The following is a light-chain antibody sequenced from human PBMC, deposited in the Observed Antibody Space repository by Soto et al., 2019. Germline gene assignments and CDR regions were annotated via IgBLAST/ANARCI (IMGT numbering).Light chain of an antibody. CDR2: DAS. CDR1: QTVSNNY. J-gene: IGKJ3*01. CDR3: QQYGNAPFT. V-gene: IGKV3-20*01. Sequence: EIVLTQSPGTLSLSPGERATLSCRASQTVSNNYLAWYQQKPGRAPRLLIFDASTRATGISDRFSGSGSGTDFTLTISRLEPEDFAVYYCQQYGNAPFTFGPGTKVDIK.